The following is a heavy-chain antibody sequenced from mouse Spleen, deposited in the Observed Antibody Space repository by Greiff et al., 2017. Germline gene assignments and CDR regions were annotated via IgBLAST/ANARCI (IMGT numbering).Heavy chain of an antibody. D-gene: IGHD4-1*01. Sequence: ESGPGLVKPSQSLSLTCSVTGYSITSGYYWNWIRQFPGNKLEWMGYISYDGSNNYNPSLKNRISITRDTSKNQFFLKLNSVTTEDTATYYCARRTEYYFDYWGQGTTLTVSS. J-gene: IGHJ2*01. CDR3: ARRTEYYFDY. CDR2: ISYDGSN. V-gene: IGHV3-6*01. CDR1: GYSITSGYY.